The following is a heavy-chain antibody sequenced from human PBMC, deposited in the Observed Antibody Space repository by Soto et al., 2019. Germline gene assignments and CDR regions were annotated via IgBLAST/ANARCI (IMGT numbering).Heavy chain of an antibody. CDR1: GGTFSSYA. J-gene: IGHJ5*02. Sequence: QVQLVQSGAEVKKPGSSVKVSCKASGGTFSSYAISWVRQAPGQGLEWMGGSIPIFGTADYAQKFQGRVTITEDESTSTGYMELSSLRSEDAAVYCCAREVGATLNWFDPWGQGTLVTVSS. D-gene: IGHD1-26*01. CDR3: AREVGATLNWFDP. V-gene: IGHV1-69*01. CDR2: SIPIFGTA.